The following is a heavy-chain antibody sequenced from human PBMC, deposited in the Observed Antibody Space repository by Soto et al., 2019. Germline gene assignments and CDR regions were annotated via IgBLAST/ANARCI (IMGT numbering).Heavy chain of an antibody. D-gene: IGHD3-3*01. Sequence: SETLSLTCAVYGGSFSGYYWSWIRQPPGKGLEWIGEINHGGSTNYNPPLKSRVTISVDTSKSQFSLKLSSVTAADTAIYYCARGVSNYDFWSGYSHYYYYMDVWGKGTTVTVSS. V-gene: IGHV4-34*01. CDR2: INHGGST. J-gene: IGHJ6*03. CDR3: ARGVSNYDFWSGYSHYYYYMDV. CDR1: GGSFSGYY.